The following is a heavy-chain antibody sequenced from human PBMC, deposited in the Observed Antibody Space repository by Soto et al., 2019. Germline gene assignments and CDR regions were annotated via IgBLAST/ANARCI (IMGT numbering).Heavy chain of an antibody. CDR1: GFTVINSY. CDR3: AKAPSTAPVGLFDY. CDR2: ISGSGGST. J-gene: IGHJ4*02. D-gene: IGHD4-17*01. Sequence: GGSLRLSCASSGFTVINSYMSWVRQAPGKGLEWVSAISGSGGSTYYADSVKGRFTISRDNSKNTLYLQMNSLRAEDTAVYYCAKAPSTAPVGLFDYWGQGTLVTVSS. V-gene: IGHV3-23*01.